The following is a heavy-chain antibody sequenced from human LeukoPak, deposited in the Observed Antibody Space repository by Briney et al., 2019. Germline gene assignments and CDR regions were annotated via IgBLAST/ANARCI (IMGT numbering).Heavy chain of an antibody. Sequence: GGPLRLSYAASGFTVSSNYMSWVRQAPGKGLEWVSVIYSGGSTYYADSVKGRFTISRDNSKSMLYLQLNSLRAEDTAVYYCARDRGSGWYGDFCYWGQGTLVTVSS. CDR1: GFTVSSNY. D-gene: IGHD6-19*01. J-gene: IGHJ4*02. CDR2: IYSGGST. V-gene: IGHV3-53*01. CDR3: ARDRGSGWYGDFCY.